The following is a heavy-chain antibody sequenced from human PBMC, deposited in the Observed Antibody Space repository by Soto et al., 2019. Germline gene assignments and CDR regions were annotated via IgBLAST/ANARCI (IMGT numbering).Heavy chain of an antibody. J-gene: IGHJ4*02. Sequence: GASVKVSCKASGYTFTSYAMHWLRQAPGQRLEWMGWINAGNGNTKYSQKFQGRVTITRDTSASTAYMELSSLRSEDTAVYYCAELRHFDWPPDYWGQGTLVTVSS. CDR2: INAGNGNT. D-gene: IGHD3-9*01. V-gene: IGHV1-3*01. CDR3: AELRHFDWPPDY. CDR1: GYTFTSYA.